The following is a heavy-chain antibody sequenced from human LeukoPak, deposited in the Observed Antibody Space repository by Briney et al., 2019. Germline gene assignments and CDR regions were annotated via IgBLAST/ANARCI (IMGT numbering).Heavy chain of an antibody. CDR1: GFTFSSYA. CDR3: AKGRYYYDSSDAFEI. Sequence: GGSLRLSCAASGFTFSSYAMSWVRQAPGKGLEWVSAISGSGGSTYYAASVKGRFTISRDNSKNTLYLQMNSLRAEDTAVYHCAKGRYYYDSSDAFEIWGQGTMVTVSS. CDR2: ISGSGGST. D-gene: IGHD3-22*01. V-gene: IGHV3-23*01. J-gene: IGHJ3*02.